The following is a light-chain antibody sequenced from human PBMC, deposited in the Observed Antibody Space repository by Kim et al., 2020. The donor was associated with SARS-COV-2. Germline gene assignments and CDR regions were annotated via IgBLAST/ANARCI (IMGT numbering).Light chain of an antibody. V-gene: IGKV1-8*01. CDR2: AAS. Sequence: AIRMTQSPSSFSASTGDRVTITCRASQGISSYLAWYQQKPGKAPKLLIYAASTLQSGVPSRFSGSGSGTDFTLTISCLQSEDFATYYCQLYYSYPRTFGQGTKLEI. CDR1: QGISSY. J-gene: IGKJ1*01. CDR3: QLYYSYPRT.